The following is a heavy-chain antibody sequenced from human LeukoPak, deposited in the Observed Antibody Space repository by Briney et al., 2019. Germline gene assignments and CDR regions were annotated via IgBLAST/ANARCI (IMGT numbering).Heavy chain of an antibody. Sequence: GGSLRLSCAASGFTFSSYAMAWVRQAPGKGLEWVSHIGSSGSSIYYGDSVKDRFTISRDNAKNSLFLQMNSLRAEDSAVYYCAKTRSGYFSFDYWGQGTLVTVSS. CDR2: IGSSGSSI. D-gene: IGHD3-3*01. J-gene: IGHJ4*02. CDR1: GFTFSSYA. V-gene: IGHV3-48*04. CDR3: AKTRSGYFSFDY.